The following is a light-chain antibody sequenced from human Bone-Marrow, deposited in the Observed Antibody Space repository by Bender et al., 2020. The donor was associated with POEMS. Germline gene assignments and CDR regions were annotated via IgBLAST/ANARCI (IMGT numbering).Light chain of an antibody. CDR3: CSYAGSGTGV. J-gene: IGLJ3*02. CDR1: SSNIGAHA. CDR2: EVS. Sequence: QSALTQPASVSGSPGQSITISCTGGSSNIGAHAVNWYQHLPGTAPKLIIYEVSKRPSGLSNRFSGSKSGNTASLTISGLQAEDEADYYCCSYAGSGTGVFGGGTKLTVL. V-gene: IGLV2-23*02.